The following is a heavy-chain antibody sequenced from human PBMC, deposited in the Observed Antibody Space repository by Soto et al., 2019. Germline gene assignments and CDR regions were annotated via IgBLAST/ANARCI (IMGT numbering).Heavy chain of an antibody. CDR3: ARTREIFGVALYGMDV. CDR2: INSDGSST. J-gene: IGHJ6*02. CDR1: GFTFSSYW. Sequence: SGGSLRLSCAASGFTFSSYWMHWVRQAPGKGLVWVSRINSDGSSTSYADSVKGRFTISRDNAKNTLYLQMNSLRAEDTAVYYCARTREIFGVALYGMDVWGQGTTVTVSS. V-gene: IGHV3-74*01. D-gene: IGHD3-3*01.